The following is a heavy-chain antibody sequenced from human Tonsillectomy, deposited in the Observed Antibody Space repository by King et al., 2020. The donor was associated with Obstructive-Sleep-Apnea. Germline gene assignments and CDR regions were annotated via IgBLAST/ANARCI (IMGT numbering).Heavy chain of an antibody. CDR3: ARVGVDYDILTGHNRHRDWFDR. V-gene: IGHV4-59*01. J-gene: IGHJ5*02. Sequence: QLQESGPRLVKPSETLSLTCTVSGGSISSYYWSWIRQPPGKGLEWIGFINYSGSTNYNPSLKSRVTISVDTSKNQFSLKVRSATAADTAVYYCARVGVDYDILTGHNRHRDWFDRWGQGTLVTVSS. CDR1: GGSISSYY. D-gene: IGHD3-9*01. CDR2: INYSGST.